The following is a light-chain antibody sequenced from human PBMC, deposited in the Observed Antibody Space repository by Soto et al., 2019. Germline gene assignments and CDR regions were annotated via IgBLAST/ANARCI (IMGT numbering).Light chain of an antibody. CDR1: SIDFGSYNF. CDR2: DVA. CDR3: CTFAGRYSYV. J-gene: IGLJ1*01. Sequence: QSALTQPRSVSGSPGQSFTISCTLTSIDFGSYNFVSWHQQHPGKAPKLMIYDVAKRPSGVPDRFSCSKSGNTASLTISGLQAEDEADYYCCTFAGRYSYVFGSGSMVTVL. V-gene: IGLV2-11*01.